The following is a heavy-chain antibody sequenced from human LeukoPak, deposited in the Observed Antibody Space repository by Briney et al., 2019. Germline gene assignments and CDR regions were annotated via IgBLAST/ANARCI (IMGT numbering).Heavy chain of an antibody. D-gene: IGHD5-12*01. CDR3: ARVLSGYDYYFDY. J-gene: IGHJ4*02. CDR2: IYYSGST. CDR1: GGSISSSSYY. V-gene: IGHV4-39*07. Sequence: PSETLSLTCTVSGGSISSSSYYWGWIRQPPGKGLEWIGSIYYSGSTYYNPSLKSRVTISVDTSKNQFSLKLSSVTAADTAVYYCARVLSGYDYYFDYWGQGTLVTVSS.